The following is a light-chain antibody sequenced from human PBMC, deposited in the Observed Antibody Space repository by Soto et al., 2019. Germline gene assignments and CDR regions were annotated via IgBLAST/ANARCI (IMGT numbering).Light chain of an antibody. CDR2: DVS. CDR1: SSDVGGYNY. Sequence: QSALTQPRSVSGSPGQSVTISCTGTSSDVGGYNYVSWYQQHPGKAPKVMIYDVSKRPSGVPDRFSGSKSGNTASLTIFGLQAEDEADYYCCSYAGSYTHGVFGAGTKLTVL. V-gene: IGLV2-11*01. J-gene: IGLJ3*02. CDR3: CSYAGSYTHGV.